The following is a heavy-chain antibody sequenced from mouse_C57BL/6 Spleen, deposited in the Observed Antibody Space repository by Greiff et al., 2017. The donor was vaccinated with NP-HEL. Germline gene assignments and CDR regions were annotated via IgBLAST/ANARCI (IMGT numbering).Heavy chain of an antibody. J-gene: IGHJ4*01. CDR3: ARYILGAMDY. CDR2: IRNKANGYTT. V-gene: IGHV7-3*01. Sequence: EVKLMESGGGLVQPGGSLSLSCAASGFTFTDYYMSWVRQPPGKALEWLGFIRNKANGYTTEYSASVKGRFTISRDNSQSILYLQMNALRAEGSATYISARYILGAMDYWGQETSVTVSS. CDR1: GFTFTDYY.